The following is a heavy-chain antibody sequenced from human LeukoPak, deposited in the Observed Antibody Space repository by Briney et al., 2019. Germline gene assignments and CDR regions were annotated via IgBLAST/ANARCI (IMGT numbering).Heavy chain of an antibody. CDR3: ARAIRYGIAAAGTIDY. CDR1: GFTFSSYS. J-gene: IGHJ4*02. CDR2: ISSSSSYI. Sequence: GGSLRLSCAASGFTFSSYSMNWVRQAPGKGLEWVSSISSSSSYIYYADSVEGRFTISRDNAKNSLYLQMNSLRAEDTAVYYCARAIRYGIAAAGTIDYWGQGTLVTVSS. V-gene: IGHV3-21*01. D-gene: IGHD6-13*01.